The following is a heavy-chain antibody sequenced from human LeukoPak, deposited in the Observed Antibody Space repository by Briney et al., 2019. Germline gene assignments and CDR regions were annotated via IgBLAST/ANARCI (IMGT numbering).Heavy chain of an antibody. D-gene: IGHD1-26*01. J-gene: IGHJ4*02. CDR3: AREEFSGSTYFDY. Sequence: PSETLSLTCTVSGGSISSSSYYWGWIRQPPGKGLEWIGSIYYSGSTYYNPSLKSRVTISVDTSKNQFSLKLSSVTAADTAVYYCAREEFSGSTYFDYWGQGTLVTVSS. CDR1: GGSISSSSYY. V-gene: IGHV4-39*07. CDR2: IYYSGST.